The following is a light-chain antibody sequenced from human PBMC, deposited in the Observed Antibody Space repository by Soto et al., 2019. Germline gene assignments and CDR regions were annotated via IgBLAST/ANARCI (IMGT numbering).Light chain of an antibody. CDR1: QSISNY. CDR3: QQSYSTPFT. Sequence: DIQMTQSPSSLSASVGDRVTITCRASQSISNYLNWYQQKPGKAPELLIFAASGLQSGVPSRFTGSGSGTDFTLTISSLRPEDFATYYCQQSYSTPFTFGPGTKVDIK. J-gene: IGKJ3*01. V-gene: IGKV1-39*01. CDR2: AAS.